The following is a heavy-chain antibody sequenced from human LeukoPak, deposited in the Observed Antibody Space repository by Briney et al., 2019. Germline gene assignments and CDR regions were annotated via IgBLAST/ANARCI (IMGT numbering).Heavy chain of an antibody. Sequence: ASVKVYCKASGYTFTGYYMHWVRQAPGQGLEWMGWINPNSGGTNYAQKFQGRVTMTRDTSISTAYMELSRLRSDDTAVYYCARVAVWFGELSDYWGQGTLVTVSS. CDR3: ARVAVWFGELSDY. D-gene: IGHD3-10*01. V-gene: IGHV1-2*02. CDR1: GYTFTGYY. CDR2: INPNSGGT. J-gene: IGHJ4*02.